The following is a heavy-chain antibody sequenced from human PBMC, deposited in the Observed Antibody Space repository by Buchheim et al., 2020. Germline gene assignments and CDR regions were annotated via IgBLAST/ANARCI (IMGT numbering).Heavy chain of an antibody. D-gene: IGHD3-9*01. J-gene: IGHJ6*02. Sequence: QLQLQESGPGLVKPSETLSLTCTVSGGSISSSSYYWGWIRQPPGKGLEWIGSIYYSGSTYYNPSLKSRVTISVDPSKNQFSLKLSSVTAADTAVYYCARHVYYDILTGLYYYYGMDVWGQGTT. V-gene: IGHV4-39*01. CDR2: IYYSGST. CDR1: GGSISSSSYY. CDR3: ARHVYYDILTGLYYYYGMDV.